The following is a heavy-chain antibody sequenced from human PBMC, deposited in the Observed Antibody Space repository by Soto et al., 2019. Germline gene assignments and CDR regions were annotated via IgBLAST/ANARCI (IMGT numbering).Heavy chain of an antibody. J-gene: IGHJ4*02. V-gene: IGHV4-61*01. D-gene: IGHD6-13*01. CDR2: IYYSGST. CDR1: GGSVSSGSYY. Sequence: SETLSLTCTVSGGSVSSGSYYWSWIRQPPGKGLEWIGYIYYSGSTNYNPSLKSRVTISVDTSKNQFSLKLSSVTAVDTAVYYCARVSPFVAAALHYYFDYWGQGTLVTVSS. CDR3: ARVSPFVAAALHYYFDY.